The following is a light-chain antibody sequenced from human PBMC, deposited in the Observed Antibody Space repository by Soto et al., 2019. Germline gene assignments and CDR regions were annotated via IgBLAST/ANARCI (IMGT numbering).Light chain of an antibody. J-gene: IGLJ2*01. CDR1: SSDVVGYNY. V-gene: IGLV2-14*01. CDR3: SSYTSSSTDVV. Sequence: QSALTQPASVSGSPGQSITISCTGTSSDVVGYNYVSWYQQHPGKAPKLMIYDVSNRPSGVSNRFSGSKSGNTASLTISGLQAEDEADYYCSSYTSSSTDVVFGGGTKVTVL. CDR2: DVS.